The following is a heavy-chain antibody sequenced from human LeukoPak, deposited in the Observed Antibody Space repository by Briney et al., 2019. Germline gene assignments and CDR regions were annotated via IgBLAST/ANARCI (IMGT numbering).Heavy chain of an antibody. CDR3: ARDPPTVTTPYFDY. D-gene: IGHD4-17*01. CDR1: GFTFSSHS. J-gene: IGHJ4*02. CDR2: ISSRRSNI. Sequence: GGSLRLSCAASGFTFSSHSMNWVRQAPGKGLEWVSYISSRRSNIYYADSVKGRFTISRDNAKNSLYLQMNSLRDEDTAVYYCARDPPTVTTPYFDYWGQGTLVTVSS. V-gene: IGHV3-48*02.